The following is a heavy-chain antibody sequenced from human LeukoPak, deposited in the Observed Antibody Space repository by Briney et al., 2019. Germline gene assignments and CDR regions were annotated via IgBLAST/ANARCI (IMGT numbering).Heavy chain of an antibody. V-gene: IGHV3-21*01. D-gene: IGHD2-2*01. CDR2: ISSSSYI. J-gene: IGHJ4*02. CDR1: GFTFSSYS. CDR3: AREGVVPAASNDY. Sequence: GGSPRLSCAASGFTFSSYSMNWVRQAPGKGLEWVSSISSSSYIYYADSVKGRFTISRDNAKNSLYLQMNSLRAEDTAVYYCAREGVVPAASNDYWGQGTLVTVSS.